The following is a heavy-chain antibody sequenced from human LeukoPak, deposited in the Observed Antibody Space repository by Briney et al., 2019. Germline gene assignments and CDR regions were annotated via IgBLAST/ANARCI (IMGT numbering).Heavy chain of an antibody. J-gene: IGHJ3*02. CDR1: GGSISSGGYY. CDR3: ARSYDSSGYYYLGAFDI. Sequence: SQTLSLTCTVSGGSISSGGYYWSWIRQHPGKGLEWIGYIYYSGSTYYNPSLKSRVTISVDRSKNQFSLKLSSVTAADTAVYYCARSYDSSGYYYLGAFDIWGQGTMVTVSS. V-gene: IGHV4-31*03. D-gene: IGHD3-22*01. CDR2: IYYSGST.